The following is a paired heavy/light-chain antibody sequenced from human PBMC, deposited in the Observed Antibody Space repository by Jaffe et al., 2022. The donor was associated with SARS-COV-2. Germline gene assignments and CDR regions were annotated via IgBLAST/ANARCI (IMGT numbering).Heavy chain of an antibody. J-gene: IGHJ2*01. CDR2: IFSNDEK. D-gene: IGHD4-4*01. CDR3: ARIRRDYSSWYFDL. V-gene: IGHV2-26*01. CDR1: GFSLSNARMG. Sequence: QVTLKESGPALVKPTETLTLTCSVSGFSLSNARMGVSWIRQSPGKALEWLAHIFSNDEKSYSTSLKSRLTISKDTSKSQVVLTMTNMDPVDTATYYCARIRRDYSSWYFDLWGRGTLVTVSS.
Light chain of an antibody. J-gene: IGLJ2*01. V-gene: IGLV3-19*01. CDR2: GKN. CDR1: YLRSYL. Sequence: SSELTQDPAVSVALGQTVRITCQGDYLRSYLASWYQQKPGQAPVLVIYGKNYRPSGIPDRFSGSSSGNTASLAITGAQAEDEADYYCNSRDSSGNHLAFGGGTKLTVL. CDR3: NSRDSSGNHLA.